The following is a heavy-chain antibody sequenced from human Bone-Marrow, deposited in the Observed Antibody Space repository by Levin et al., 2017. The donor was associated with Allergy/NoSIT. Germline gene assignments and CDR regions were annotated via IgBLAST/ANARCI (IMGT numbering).Heavy chain of an antibody. J-gene: IGHJ4*02. Sequence: LSLTCVVSGFTISNNYMSWVRQASGKGLEWVAVIYSFGSTNYADSVKGRFTTSSANSENTLYFQMNSLRAADTAIYYCASLDFSCGSDYWGQGTLVTVSS. CDR1: GFTISNNY. D-gene: IGHD3-3*01. V-gene: IGHV3-66*01. CDR3: ASLDFSCGSDY. CDR2: IYSFGST.